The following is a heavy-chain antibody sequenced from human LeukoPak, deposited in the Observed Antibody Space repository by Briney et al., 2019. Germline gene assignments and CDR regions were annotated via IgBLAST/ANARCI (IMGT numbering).Heavy chain of an antibody. Sequence: PGGSLRLSCAASGFTFSNAWMSWVRQAPGKGLEWVGRIKSKTDGGTTDYAAPVKGRFTISRDDSKNTLYLQMNSLRGEDTAVYYCARDSRHNYDTSYSGLGDSWGQGTLVTVSS. V-gene: IGHV3-15*01. CDR3: ARDSRHNYDTSYSGLGDS. CDR1: GFTFSNAW. J-gene: IGHJ4*02. D-gene: IGHD3-16*01. CDR2: IKSKTDGGTT.